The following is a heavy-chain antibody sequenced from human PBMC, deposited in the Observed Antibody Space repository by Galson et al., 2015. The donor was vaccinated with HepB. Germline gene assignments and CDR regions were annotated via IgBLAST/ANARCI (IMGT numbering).Heavy chain of an antibody. Sequence: CTISGDSVSSNSTPWNWLRQSPSRGLEWLGKTFYRSKWYHQSAVSVRSRITFYPDTSKNQLSLQLKSVTPEDTAVYYCTRGILASGNDHWGQGTLVTVSS. V-gene: IGHV6-1*01. CDR2: TFYRSKWYH. D-gene: IGHD6-13*01. CDR1: GDSVSSNSTP. CDR3: TRGILASGNDH. J-gene: IGHJ5*02.